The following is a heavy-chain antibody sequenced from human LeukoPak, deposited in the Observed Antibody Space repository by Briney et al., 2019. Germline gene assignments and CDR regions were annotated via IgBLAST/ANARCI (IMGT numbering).Heavy chain of an antibody. V-gene: IGHV4-59*11. CDR1: GGPISSHY. CDR2: IYYSGST. Sequence: SETLSLTCTVSGGPISSHYWSWIRQPPGKGLEWIGYIYYSGSTNYNPSLKSRVTISVDTSKNQFSLKLSSVTAADTAVYYCARDRLRFVYWGQGTLVTVSS. CDR3: ARDRLRFVY. J-gene: IGHJ4*02.